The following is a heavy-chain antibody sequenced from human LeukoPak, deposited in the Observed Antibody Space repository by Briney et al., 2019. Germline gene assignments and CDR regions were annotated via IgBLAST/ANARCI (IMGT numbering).Heavy chain of an antibody. J-gene: IGHJ3*02. CDR2: IYHSGST. V-gene: IGHV4-38-2*01. Sequence: SETLSLTCAVSGYSISSGYYWGWIRQPPGKGLEWIGTIYHSGSTYYNPSLKSRVTISIDTSKNQFSLKLSSVTAADTAVYYCARVSSWYDDAFDIWGQGTMVTVSS. D-gene: IGHD6-13*01. CDR3: ARVSSWYDDAFDI. CDR1: GYSISSGYY.